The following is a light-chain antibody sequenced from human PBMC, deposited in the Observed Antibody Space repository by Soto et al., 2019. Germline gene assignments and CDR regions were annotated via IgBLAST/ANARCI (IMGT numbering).Light chain of an antibody. CDR2: GAS. CDR3: QQYGSSPSWT. J-gene: IGKJ1*01. V-gene: IGKV3-20*01. CDR1: HNVRSS. Sequence: EIVMTQSPATLSVSPGERATLSCRASHNVRSSLAWYQQKAGQAPRLLIHGASSRATVIPDRFSGSGSGTDFTLTISRLEPEDFAVYYCQQYGSSPSWTFGQGTKVDIK.